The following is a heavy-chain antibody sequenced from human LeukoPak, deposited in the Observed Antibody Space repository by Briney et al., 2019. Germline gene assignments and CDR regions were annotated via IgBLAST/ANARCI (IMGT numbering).Heavy chain of an antibody. CDR1: GYTFTSYG. J-gene: IGHJ5*02. CDR3: ARDRFVVGVVVPAAIRTLRWFDP. V-gene: IGHV1-18*01. D-gene: IGHD2-2*02. CDR2: ISAYNGNT. Sequence: ASVKVSCKASGYTFTSYGISWVRQAPGQGLDWMGRISAYNGNTNYAQKLQGRVTMTTDTSTSTAYMELRSLRSDDTAVYYCARDRFVVGVVVPAAIRTLRWFDPWGQGTLVTVSS.